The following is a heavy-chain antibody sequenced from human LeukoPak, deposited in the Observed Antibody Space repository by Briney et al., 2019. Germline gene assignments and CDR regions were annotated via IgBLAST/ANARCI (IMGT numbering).Heavy chain of an antibody. CDR3: AKYELGAARYFHY. CDR2: ITVSGDDT. V-gene: IGHV3-23*01. D-gene: IGHD6-6*01. CDR1: GFSFSSYA. Sequence: GGSLRLSCAASGFSFSSYAMIWVRQSPAKGLEWVSSITVSGDDTYYADSVKGRFTISRDNSKNTLSLQVNSLRVEDTAVYYCAKYELGAARYFHYWGQGTLVTVSS. J-gene: IGHJ4*02.